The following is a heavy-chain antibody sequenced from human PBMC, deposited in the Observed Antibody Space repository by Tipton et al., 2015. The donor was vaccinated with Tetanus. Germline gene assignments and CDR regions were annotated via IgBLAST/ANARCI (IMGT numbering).Heavy chain of an antibody. D-gene: IGHD3-22*01. V-gene: IGHV4-31*03. J-gene: IGHJ4*02. CDR3: ARDRRDFAYDSRGFYSPLYYFDN. CDR1: GGSISSDGAY. Sequence: LRLSCTVSGGSISSDGAYWSWIRQHPGEGLEWIGYISNSGSTYYNPSLKSRVTISVDTSQKQISLKVNSVTAADTAVYYCARDRRDFAYDSRGFYSPLYYFDNWGQGLRVTVSS. CDR2: ISNSGST.